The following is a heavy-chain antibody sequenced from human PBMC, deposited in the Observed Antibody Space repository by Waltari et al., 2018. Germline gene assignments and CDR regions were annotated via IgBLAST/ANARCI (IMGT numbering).Heavy chain of an antibody. J-gene: IGHJ6*03. CDR1: AFTFSSYS. CDR2: ISSSSSTK. D-gene: IGHD1-26*01. CDR3: AKLSRGSYGTYYYYMDV. V-gene: IGHV3-48*04. Sequence: EVQLVESGGGLVQPGGSLRLSCAASAFTFSSYSMNWVRQAPGQGLEWVSYISSSSSTKYYAESVKGRCTIARENAKNSMYLQMNRLRGEDTAVYYCAKLSRGSYGTYYYYMDVWGKGTTVTVSS.